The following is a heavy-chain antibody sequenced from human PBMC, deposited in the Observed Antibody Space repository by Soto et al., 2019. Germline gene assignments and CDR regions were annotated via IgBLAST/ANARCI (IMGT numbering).Heavy chain of an antibody. Sequence: PGGSLRLCCAASGFTFSISDMDLARQAPGKGLEWVGRTRNKADSYTTEYAASVKGRFTISRDDSKNSLYLQMNSLKTEDTAVYYCAREARGESYFIEYFDSWGQGTLVTVSS. CDR1: GFTFSISD. CDR2: TRNKADSYTT. V-gene: IGHV3-72*01. D-gene: IGHD1-26*01. CDR3: AREARGESYFIEYFDS. J-gene: IGHJ4*02.